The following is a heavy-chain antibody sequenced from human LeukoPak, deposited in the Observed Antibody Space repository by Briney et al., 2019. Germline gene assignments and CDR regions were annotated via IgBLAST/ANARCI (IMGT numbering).Heavy chain of an antibody. J-gene: IGHJ6*03. CDR2: ISYDGSNK. Sequence: GGSLRLSCAASGFTFSSYAMHWVRQAPGKGLEWVAVISYDGSNKYYADSVKGRFTISRDNAKNSLYLQMNSLRAEDTAVYYCARGAYYDFWSGNHEYYYMDVWGKGTTVTVSS. D-gene: IGHD3-3*01. CDR1: GFTFSSYA. CDR3: ARGAYYDFWSGNHEYYYMDV. V-gene: IGHV3-30-3*01.